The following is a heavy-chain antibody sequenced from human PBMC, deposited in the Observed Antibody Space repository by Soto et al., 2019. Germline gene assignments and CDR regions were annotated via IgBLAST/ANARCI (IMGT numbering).Heavy chain of an antibody. D-gene: IGHD6-19*01. CDR2: ISSGSVYM. V-gene: IGHV3-21*01. Sequence: GESLRLSCSTSGFIFSSYCMNWGRQAPGKGLEWVSSISSGSVYMYYADSVRGRFTISRDNAKNSLYLQMNNLRAEDTGVYYCARECEVAAVSIAFWGLGPLVTV. CDR1: GFIFSSYC. CDR3: ARECEVAAVSIAF. J-gene: IGHJ4*01.